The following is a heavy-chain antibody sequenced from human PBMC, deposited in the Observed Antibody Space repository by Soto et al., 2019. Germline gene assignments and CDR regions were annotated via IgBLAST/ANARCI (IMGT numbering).Heavy chain of an antibody. CDR3: ARGRPAGQQLAKSFDY. CDR2: INHSGST. CDR1: GGSFSGYY. V-gene: IGHV4-34*01. D-gene: IGHD6-13*01. J-gene: IGHJ4*02. Sequence: QVQLQQWGAGLLKPSETLSLTCAVYGGSFSGYYWSWIRQPPGKGLEWIGEINHSGSTNYNPSLKSRVTISVDTSKNQFSLKLSSVTAADTAVYYCARGRPAGQQLAKSFDYWGQGTLVTVSS.